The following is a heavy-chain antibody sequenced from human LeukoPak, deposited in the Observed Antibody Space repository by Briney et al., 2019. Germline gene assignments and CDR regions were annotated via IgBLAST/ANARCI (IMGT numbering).Heavy chain of an antibody. CDR1: GYAFTSYG. D-gene: IGHD1-1*01. J-gene: IGHJ3*02. V-gene: IGHV1-18*01. CDR3: ARDREYNWSDADAFNI. Sequence: GASVKVSCKASGYAFTSYGITWVRQAPGQGLEWMGWISPYNGNTHYAQKVQGRVTMTTGTSTSTAYMELRSLRSDDTAVDYCARDREYNWSDADAFNIWGQGTMVTVSS. CDR2: ISPYNGNT.